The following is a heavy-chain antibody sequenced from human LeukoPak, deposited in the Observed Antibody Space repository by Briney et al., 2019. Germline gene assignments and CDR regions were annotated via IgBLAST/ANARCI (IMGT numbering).Heavy chain of an antibody. CDR1: GYIFTTYA. J-gene: IGHJ4*02. CDR3: ARTTVTAYSDY. D-gene: IGHD4-17*01. CDR2: INAGDGNT. Sequence: ASVKVSCKASGYIFTTYAIHWVRQAPGQRLEWMGWINAGDGNTKYSQKFQGRVTITRNTSASTVYMEVKSLRSEDTAVYYRARTTVTAYSDYWGQGTLVTVSS. V-gene: IGHV1-3*01.